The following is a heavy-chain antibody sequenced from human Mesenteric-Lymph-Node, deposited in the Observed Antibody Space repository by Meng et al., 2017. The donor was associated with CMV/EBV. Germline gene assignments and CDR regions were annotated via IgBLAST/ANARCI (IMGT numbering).Heavy chain of an antibody. D-gene: IGHD6-19*01. CDR1: GFTFSSYA. Sequence: GGSLRLSCAASGFTFSSYAMHWVRQAPGKGLEWVANIKQDGSEKYYVDSVKGRFTISRDNAKNSLYLQMNSLRAEDTAVYYCARRRYDSGWSRGFDSWGQGTLVTVSS. V-gene: IGHV3-7*01. J-gene: IGHJ4*02. CDR2: IKQDGSEK. CDR3: ARRRYDSGWSRGFDS.